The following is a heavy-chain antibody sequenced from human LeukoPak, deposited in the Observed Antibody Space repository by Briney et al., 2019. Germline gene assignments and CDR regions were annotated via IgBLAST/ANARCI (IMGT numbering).Heavy chain of an antibody. CDR3: ARLRREVTIFGVVISTLFDY. V-gene: IGHV4-39*01. CDR2: IYYSGST. CDR1: GGSISSSSYY. J-gene: IGHJ4*02. D-gene: IGHD3-3*01. Sequence: PSETLSLTCTVSGGSISSSSYYWGWIRQPPGKGLEWIGSIYYSGSTYYNPSLKSRVTISVDTSKNQFSLKLSSVTAADTAVYYCARLRREVTIFGVVISTLFDYWGQGTLVTVSS.